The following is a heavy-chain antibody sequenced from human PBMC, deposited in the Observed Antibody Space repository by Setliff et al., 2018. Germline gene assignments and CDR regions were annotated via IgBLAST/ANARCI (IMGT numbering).Heavy chain of an antibody. J-gene: IGHJ5*02. CDR3: ARDVYDFRNGQTDP. V-gene: IGHV3-7*01. CDR1: GFTFSSYW. CDR2: TKEGGSEK. Sequence: GGSLRLSCAASGFTFSSYWMAWVRQAPGKGLEWVANTKEGGSEKYYVDSVKGRFTISRDNAKYSLYLQMNRLRAEDTGVYYCARDVYDFRNGQTDPWGQGTLVTVSS. D-gene: IGHD3-3*01.